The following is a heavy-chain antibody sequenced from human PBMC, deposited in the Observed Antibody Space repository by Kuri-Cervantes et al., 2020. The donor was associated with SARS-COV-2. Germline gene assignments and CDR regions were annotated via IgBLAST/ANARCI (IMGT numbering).Heavy chain of an antibody. CDR2: FYSGGST. V-gene: IGHV3-53*01. CDR1: GFTVSGNY. CDR3: ARRITMVRVAWFYFDY. J-gene: IGHJ4*02. Sequence: GGSLRPPCAASGFTVSGNYMSGVRQAPGKGLGWFSVFYSGGSTYYADSVKGRFTISRDNSKNTLYLQMYSLRAEDTAVYNCARRITMVRVAWFYFDYWGQGTLVTVSS. D-gene: IGHD3-10*01.